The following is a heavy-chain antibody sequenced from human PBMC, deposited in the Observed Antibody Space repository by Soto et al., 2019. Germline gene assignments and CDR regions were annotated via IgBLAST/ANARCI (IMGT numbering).Heavy chain of an antibody. J-gene: IGHJ5*02. CDR3: AREAGPDRWFDP. CDR2: ISTSGTT. V-gene: IGHV4-4*07. CDR1: GASISSYF. Sequence: SETLSLTCTVSGASISSYFWAWIRQPAGKGLDWIGRISTSGTTNYNPSLKSRVTMSVDTSKNHFSLNLSSVTAADTAVYYCAREAGPDRWFDPWGQGTLVTVSS. D-gene: IGHD6-19*01.